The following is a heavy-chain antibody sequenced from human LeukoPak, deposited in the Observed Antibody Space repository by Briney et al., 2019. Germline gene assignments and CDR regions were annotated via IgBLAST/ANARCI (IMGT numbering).Heavy chain of an antibody. CDR3: AIEIVSSVEY. D-gene: IGHD2/OR15-2a*01. CDR1: GGSITSARYH. CDR2: VYHSGTT. V-gene: IGHV4-39*02. Sequence: SETLSLTRTVSGGSITSARYHWGWIRQPPGKGLEWIGSVYHSGTTYYNPSLRSRLTISVDTSRNQFSLKLSSVTAADTAVYHCAIEIVSSVEYWGQGSLVTVSS. J-gene: IGHJ4*02.